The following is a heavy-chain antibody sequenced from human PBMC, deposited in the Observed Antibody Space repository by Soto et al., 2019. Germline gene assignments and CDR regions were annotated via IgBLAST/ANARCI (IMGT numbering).Heavy chain of an antibody. D-gene: IGHD3-22*01. J-gene: IGHJ4*02. CDR1: GYTFTNYW. CDR2: IFPGDSDT. Sequence: PGESLKISCMVSGYTFTNYWIDWVRQVPGKGLEWVGVIFPGDSDTGYSPSFQGQVTISADKSITTAYLQWSSLKASDTAIYYCARRHQDYYYDSRTTAPDYWGQGTLVTVSS. CDR3: ARRHQDYYYDSRTTAPDY. V-gene: IGHV5-51*01.